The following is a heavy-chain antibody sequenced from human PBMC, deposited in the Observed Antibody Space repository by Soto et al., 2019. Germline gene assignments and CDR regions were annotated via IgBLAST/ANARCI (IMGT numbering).Heavy chain of an antibody. D-gene: IGHD3-3*01. CDR3: ARSKYKCWSGYYRQSYYAMHA. V-gene: IGHV4-30-2*01. CDR1: GGSISSGGYS. Sequence: SETLSLTCAVSGGSISSGGYSWSWIRQPPGKGLEWIGYIYHSGSTYYNPSLKSRVTISVDRSKNQFSLKLSSVTAADTAVYYCARSKYKCWSGYYRQSYYAMHARRPGTTVT. CDR2: IYHSGST. J-gene: IGHJ6*02.